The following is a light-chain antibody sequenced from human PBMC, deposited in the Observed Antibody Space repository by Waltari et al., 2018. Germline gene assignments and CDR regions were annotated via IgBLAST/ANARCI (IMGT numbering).Light chain of an antibody. V-gene: IGLV3-1*01. CDR2: RDN. J-gene: IGLJ2*01. CDR1: KVGDKS. CDR3: QAWDSGIV. Sequence: SYEVTQPPSVSVSPGQTATITCSGAKVGDKSVCWYQQKADQSPVLLIYRDNMRPSGIPERFSGSNSGNTATLTISGTQALDEADYHCQAWDSGIVFGGGTKLTVL.